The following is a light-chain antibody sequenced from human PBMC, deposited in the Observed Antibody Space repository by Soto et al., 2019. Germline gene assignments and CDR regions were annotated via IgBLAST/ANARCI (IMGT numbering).Light chain of an antibody. Sequence: MVLTHSPGTLSLSPGERATLSCRASQSVTRNYLAWYQQKPGQAPRLLIYGASRRTTGIPDRFSGSGSGTDFTLTISSLEPEDFAVYYCQQYNNWPLLTFGGGTKVDIK. CDR3: QQYNNWPLLT. V-gene: IGKV3-20*01. CDR2: GAS. CDR1: QSVTRNY. J-gene: IGKJ4*01.